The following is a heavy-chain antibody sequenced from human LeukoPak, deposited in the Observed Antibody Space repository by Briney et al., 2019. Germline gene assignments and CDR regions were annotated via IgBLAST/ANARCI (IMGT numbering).Heavy chain of an antibody. CDR1: GYTFTSYG. CDR3: ARDGIAVVPHPPYYFDY. D-gene: IGHD6-19*01. CDR2: ISAYNGNT. V-gene: IGHV1-18*01. J-gene: IGHJ4*02. Sequence: ASVKVSCKASGYTFTSYGISWVRQAPGQGLEWMGWISAYNGNTNYAQKLQGRVTMTTDTSTSTAYMELRSLRSDDTAVYYCARDGIAVVPHPPYYFDYWGQGTLVTVSS.